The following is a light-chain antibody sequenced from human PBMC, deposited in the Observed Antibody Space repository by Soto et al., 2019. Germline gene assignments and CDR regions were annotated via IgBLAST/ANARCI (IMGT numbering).Light chain of an antibody. CDR1: QGISSRY. J-gene: IGKJ1*01. Sequence: EIVLTQSPGTLSLSPGERATLSCRASQGISSRYLAWYQQKPGQAPRLLIYDASNRATGIPDRSSGSGSGTDFTLTISRLESEDFAVYYCQQYGSSPWTFGQGTKVEIK. CDR2: DAS. V-gene: IGKV3-20*01. CDR3: QQYGSSPWT.